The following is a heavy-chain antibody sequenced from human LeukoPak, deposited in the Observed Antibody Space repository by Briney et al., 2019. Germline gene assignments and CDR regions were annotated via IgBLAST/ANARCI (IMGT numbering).Heavy chain of an antibody. CDR1: GGTFSSYA. V-gene: IGHV1-69*01. Sequence: SSVKVSCKASGGTFSSYAISWVRQAPGQGLEWMGGIIPIFGTANYAQKFQGRVTITADESTSTAYMELSSLRSEDTAVYYCARSIDGDYYNWFDPWGRGTLVTVSS. CDR2: IIPIFGTA. J-gene: IGHJ5*02. CDR3: ARSIDGDYYNWFDP. D-gene: IGHD4-17*01.